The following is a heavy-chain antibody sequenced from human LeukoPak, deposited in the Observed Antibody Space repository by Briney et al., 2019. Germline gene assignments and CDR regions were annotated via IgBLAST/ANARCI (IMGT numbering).Heavy chain of an antibody. J-gene: IGHJ4*02. Sequence: GGSLRLSCAASGFTFNSYGMHWVRQAPGKGLEWVAVIWYDGSNKYYADSVKGRFTISRDNSENTLYLQMNSLRAEDTALYYCASDGIAVDRGIGYFDYWGQGTLVTVSS. CDR2: IWYDGSNK. D-gene: IGHD6-13*01. CDR1: GFTFNSYG. V-gene: IGHV3-33*08. CDR3: ASDGIAVDRGIGYFDY.